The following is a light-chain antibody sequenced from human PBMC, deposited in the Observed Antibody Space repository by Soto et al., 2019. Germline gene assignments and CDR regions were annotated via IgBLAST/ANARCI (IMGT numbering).Light chain of an antibody. J-gene: IGKJ1*01. Sequence: VLTQSAGAVSLSPGERATLSCRASQTLRGRYLAWYEQKPGQSPRLLIYGASTRATGIPARFSGSGSGTDFTLTISRLEPEDFALYYCQQYVTSPVPFGQGTKVDIK. CDR2: GAS. V-gene: IGKV3-20*01. CDR3: QQYVTSPVP. CDR1: QTLRGRY.